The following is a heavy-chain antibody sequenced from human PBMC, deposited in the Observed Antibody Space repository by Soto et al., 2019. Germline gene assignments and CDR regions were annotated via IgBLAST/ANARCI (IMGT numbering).Heavy chain of an antibody. CDR1: GLTFSSYY. CDR2: VNEDGSEN. J-gene: IGHJ4*02. CDR3: EKWGGAGSDY. V-gene: IGHV3-7*01. Sequence: SLRLSCAASGLTFSSYYMSWVRQAQGKGLEWVANVNEDGSENYYVDSVKGRFTVSRDNARNSLYLQMNSLRAEDTAVYYCEKWGGAGSDYWSQGTLVTVSS. D-gene: IGHD3-10*01.